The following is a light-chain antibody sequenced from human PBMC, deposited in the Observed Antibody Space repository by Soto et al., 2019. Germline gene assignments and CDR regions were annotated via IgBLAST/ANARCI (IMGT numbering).Light chain of an antibody. CDR3: QQFRNWPLT. J-gene: IGKJ4*01. V-gene: IGKV3-15*01. CDR1: QNVYNN. Sequence: EIVMTQSPATLSVSPGEGATLSCKASQNVYNNLAWYQQRPGQPPRLLIYDASTRATGISARCSGSGYGTEFTLTISSLQSEDCAVYFCQQFRNWPLTFGGGTTVEIK. CDR2: DAS.